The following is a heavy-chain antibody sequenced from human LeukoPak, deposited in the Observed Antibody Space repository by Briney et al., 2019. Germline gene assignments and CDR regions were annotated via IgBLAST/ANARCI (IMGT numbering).Heavy chain of an antibody. V-gene: IGHV3-7*01. J-gene: IGHJ4*02. CDR2: IKEDGSEK. CDR3: ARSRSGYYEDY. CDR1: GFTFRSYE. D-gene: IGHD3-22*01. Sequence: GGSLTLSCEDSGFTFRSYEMNWVRQAPGKGLEWVANIKEDGSEKYYVDSVKGRFTISRDSAKNSLPLQVNSLRAEDTAVYYCARSRSGYYEDYWGQGTLVTVSS.